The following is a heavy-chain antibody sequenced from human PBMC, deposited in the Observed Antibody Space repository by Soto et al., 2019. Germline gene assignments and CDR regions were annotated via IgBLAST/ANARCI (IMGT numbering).Heavy chain of an antibody. CDR3: ARVAAGTFGLVTAHVVFDY. D-gene: IGHD6-13*01. J-gene: IGHJ4*02. CDR2: INHSGST. V-gene: IGHV4-34*01. Sequence: PSETLSLTCAVYGGSFSGYYWSWIRQPPGKGLEWIGEINHSGSTNYNPSLKSRVTISVDTSKNQFSLKLSSVTAADTAVYYCARVAAGTFGLVTAHVVFDYWGQGTLVTVSS. CDR1: GGSFSGYY.